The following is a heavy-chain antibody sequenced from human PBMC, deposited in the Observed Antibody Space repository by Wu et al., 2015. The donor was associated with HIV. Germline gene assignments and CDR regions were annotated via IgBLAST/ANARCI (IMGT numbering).Heavy chain of an antibody. Sequence: QVHLVQSGIEIKRPGASVKVSCKASGYTFRNYGINWVRQAPGHGLEWMGWIDTHNRETEYSQKFRGRVTLTTDTAATTAYLEMRSLRSDDTAVYFCAXDLARYFDTDNVAYQYGMDVWGQGP. CDR3: AXDLARYFDTDNVAYQYGMDV. J-gene: IGHJ6*02. D-gene: IGHD3-9*01. CDR2: IDTHNRET. CDR1: GYTFRNYG. V-gene: IGHV1-18*01.